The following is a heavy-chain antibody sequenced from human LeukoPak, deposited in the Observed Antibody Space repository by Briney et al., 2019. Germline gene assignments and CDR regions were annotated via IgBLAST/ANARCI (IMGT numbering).Heavy chain of an antibody. D-gene: IGHD6-13*01. V-gene: IGHV3-9*01. CDR1: GFTFDDYA. CDR3: ARDQNRAAGTSDYYYYYGMDV. CDR2: ISWNSGSI. J-gene: IGHJ6*02. Sequence: PGGSLRLSCAASGFTFDDYAMHWVRQAPGKGLEWVSGISWNSGSIGYADSVKGRFTISRDNAKNSLYLQMNSLRAEDTAVYYCARDQNRAAGTSDYYYYYGMDVWGQGTTVTVSS.